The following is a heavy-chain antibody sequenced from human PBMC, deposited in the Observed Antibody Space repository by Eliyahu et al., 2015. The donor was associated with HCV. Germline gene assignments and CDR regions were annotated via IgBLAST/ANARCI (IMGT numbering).Heavy chain of an antibody. CDR2: IYSGGST. D-gene: IGHD3-22*01. J-gene: IGHJ4*02. CDR1: GFTVSSNY. CDR3: ARFDSNGYYPAY. Sequence: EVQLVESGGGLIQPGGSLRLSCAASGFTVSSNYMSWVRQAPGKGLEWVSIIYSGGSTYYADSVKGRFTISRDDSKSTLYLQMNNLRAEDTAVYYCARFDSNGYYPAYWGQGTLVTVSS. V-gene: IGHV3-53*01.